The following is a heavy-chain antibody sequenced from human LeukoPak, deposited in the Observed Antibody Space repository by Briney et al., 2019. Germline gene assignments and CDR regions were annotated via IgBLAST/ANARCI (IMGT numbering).Heavy chain of an antibody. Sequence: SETLSLTCTVSGGSISSSSYYWGWIRQPPGKGLEWIGSIYYSGSTYYNPSLKSRVTISVDTSKNQFSLKLSSVTAADTAVYYCARHLYCSSTSCRADWAFDIWGQGTMVTVSS. V-gene: IGHV4-39*01. J-gene: IGHJ3*02. D-gene: IGHD2-2*01. CDR2: IYYSGST. CDR3: ARHLYCSSTSCRADWAFDI. CDR1: GGSISSSSYY.